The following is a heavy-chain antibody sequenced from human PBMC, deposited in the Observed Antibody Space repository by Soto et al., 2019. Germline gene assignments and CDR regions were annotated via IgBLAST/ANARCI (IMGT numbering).Heavy chain of an antibody. Sequence: GASVKVSCKASGGTFSSYAISWVRQAPGQGLEWMGGIIPIFGTANYAQKFQGRVTITADESTSTAYMELSSLRSEDTAVYYCARDRGEMATSTIFDCWGQGTLFTVSS. CDR3: ARDRGEMATSTIFDC. CDR2: IIPIFGTA. V-gene: IGHV1-69*13. J-gene: IGHJ4*02. CDR1: GGTFSSYA. D-gene: IGHD2-2*01.